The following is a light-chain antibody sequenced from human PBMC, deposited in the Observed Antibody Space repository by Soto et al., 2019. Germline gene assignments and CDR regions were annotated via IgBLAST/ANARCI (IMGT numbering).Light chain of an antibody. CDR1: QSVSANY. V-gene: IGKV3-20*01. J-gene: IGKJ3*01. CDR3: HQYGSAPFT. CDR2: GAS. Sequence: EVVLTQSPATLSLSPGERATLSCRANQSVSANYLAWYQQKPGQAPRLLIYGASSRATGIPDRFSGNGSGTDFALTISRLEPEDFAVFYCHQYGSAPFTFGPGTKVDI.